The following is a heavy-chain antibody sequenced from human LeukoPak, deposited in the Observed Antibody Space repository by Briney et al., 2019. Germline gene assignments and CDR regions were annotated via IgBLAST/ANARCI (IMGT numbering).Heavy chain of an antibody. CDR3: AKKKDYYDTSGAFDI. CDR2: IQYSGINK. Sequence: GGSLRLTCAASGFTFSSYAMSWVRQAPGKGLEWVSFIQYSGINKYYADSVKGRFIISRDNSKNTLYLQMNSLRAEDTALYYCAKKKDYYDTSGAFDIWGQGTMVTVSS. D-gene: IGHD3-22*01. J-gene: IGHJ3*02. V-gene: IGHV3-30*02. CDR1: GFTFSSYA.